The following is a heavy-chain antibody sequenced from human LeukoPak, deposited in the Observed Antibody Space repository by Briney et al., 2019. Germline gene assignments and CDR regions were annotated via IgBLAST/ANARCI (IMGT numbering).Heavy chain of an antibody. CDR3: ARGRIQLWSSHYYFDY. V-gene: IGHV4-34*01. D-gene: IGHD5-18*01. J-gene: IGHJ4*02. CDR1: GGSFSGYY. CDR2: INHSGST. Sequence: WETLSLTCAVYGGSFSGYYWSWIRQPPGKGLEWIGEINHSGSTNYNPSLKSRVTISVDTSKNQFSLKLSSVTAADTAVYYCARGRIQLWSSHYYFDYWGQGTLVTVSS.